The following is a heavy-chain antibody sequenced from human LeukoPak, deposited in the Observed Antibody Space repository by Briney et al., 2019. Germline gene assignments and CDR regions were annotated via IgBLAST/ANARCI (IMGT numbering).Heavy chain of an antibody. D-gene: IGHD3-9*01. J-gene: IGHJ4*02. Sequence: PGGSLRLSCAASGFTFSSYAMHWVRQAPGKGLEWVAVISYDGSNKYYADSVKGRFTISRDNSKNTLYLQMNSLRAEDTAVYYCARQDWLGDRYYFDSWGQGTLVTVSS. CDR1: GFTFSSYA. CDR2: ISYDGSNK. CDR3: ARQDWLGDRYYFDS. V-gene: IGHV3-30*04.